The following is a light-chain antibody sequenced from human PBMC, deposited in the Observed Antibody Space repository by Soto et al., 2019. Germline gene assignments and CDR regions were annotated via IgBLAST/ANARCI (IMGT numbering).Light chain of an antibody. Sequence: QSALTQPASVSGSPVQSITISYTGTSSDVGGYIYVSWYQQHPGKAPKLMTYYVSNRPSGVSKRFSGSKSGNTASLTISGLQAEDEADYYFSAYTSSSTPQVFGSGTKLTVI. CDR3: SAYTSSSTPQV. CDR2: YVS. CDR1: SSDVGGYIY. J-gene: IGLJ1*01. V-gene: IGLV2-14*01.